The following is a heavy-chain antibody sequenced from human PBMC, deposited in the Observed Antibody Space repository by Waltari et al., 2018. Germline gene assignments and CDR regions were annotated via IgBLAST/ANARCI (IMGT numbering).Heavy chain of an antibody. CDR2: IKHGGST. Sequence: QVLLQQWCAGLLKPSETLSLTCAVHGGFFSGYYWTWIRQTPGKGLEWIGEIKHGGSTNCRPSLKRLDTISVESPKDQFATKLDSTTAADTGNYLCVRGEGVPTARWRSSIIFHFYYMAVWGNGTTVTVS. CDR3: VRGEGVPTARWRSSIIFHFYYMAV. V-gene: IGHV4-34*01. J-gene: IGHJ6*03. D-gene: IGHD2-21*02. CDR1: GGFFSGYY.